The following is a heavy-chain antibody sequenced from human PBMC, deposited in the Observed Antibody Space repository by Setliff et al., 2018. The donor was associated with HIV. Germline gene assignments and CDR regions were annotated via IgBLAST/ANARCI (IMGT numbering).Heavy chain of an antibody. J-gene: IGHJ3*02. CDR2: IYYTGST. V-gene: IGHV4-31*03. D-gene: IGHD3-10*01. CDR3: AKLSRLTSLRNAFDI. Sequence: SETLSLTCSVSGVSIVSGGFYYNWIRQQPGKGLEWIGYIYYTGSTYYNPSLKSRVTISIDTSKNQFSLNLSSVTAADSAVYYCAKLSRLTSLRNAFDIWGQGAVVTVSS. CDR1: GVSIVSGGFY.